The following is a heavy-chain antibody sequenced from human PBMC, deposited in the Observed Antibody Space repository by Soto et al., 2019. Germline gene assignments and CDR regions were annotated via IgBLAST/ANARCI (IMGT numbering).Heavy chain of an antibody. V-gene: IGHV3-23*01. D-gene: IGHD3-16*01. CDR2: ITYNGGTT. Sequence: EVQLLESGGGLVQPGGSLRLSCAASGFTFNTYAMSWVRQVPGRGLEWVSTITYNGGTTYYADSVKGRFTISRDNSKNTLYLQMSSLRAEDTAIYYCATSSMLTVRGGFDSWGQGTLVTVSS. CDR1: GFTFNTYA. CDR3: ATSSMLTVRGGFDS. J-gene: IGHJ4*02.